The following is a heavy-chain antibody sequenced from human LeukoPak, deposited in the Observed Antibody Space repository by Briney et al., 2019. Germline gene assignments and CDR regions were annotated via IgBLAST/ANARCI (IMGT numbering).Heavy chain of an antibody. CDR3: ARDQVVAATSRYYYYGMDV. D-gene: IGHD2-15*01. CDR1: GFTVSGNY. Sequence: GGSLRLSCAASGFTVSGNYMSWVRQAPGKGLEWVSLLYGNSDTAYADSVKGRFTISRDNSKNTLYLQMNSLRAEDTAVYYCARDQVVAATSRYYYYGMDVWGQGTTVTVSS. CDR2: LYGNSDT. J-gene: IGHJ6*02. V-gene: IGHV3-53*01.